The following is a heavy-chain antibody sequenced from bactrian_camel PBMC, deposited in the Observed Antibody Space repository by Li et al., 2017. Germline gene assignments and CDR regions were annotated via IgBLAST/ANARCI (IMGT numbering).Heavy chain of an antibody. D-gene: IGHD1*01. J-gene: IGHJ4*01. CDR3: AEFLFGVGWTPQN. CDR2: FNSDGNT. CDR1: GYIYRRSL. V-gene: IGHV3S53*01. Sequence: VQLVESGGGSVQTGGSLRLSCAVSGYIYRRSLMGWFRRAPGKEREGVARFNSDGNTIYADSVKGRFTISEDNAKNTLYLQMNSLKPEDTAMYYCAEFLFGVGWTPQNWGQGTQVTVS.